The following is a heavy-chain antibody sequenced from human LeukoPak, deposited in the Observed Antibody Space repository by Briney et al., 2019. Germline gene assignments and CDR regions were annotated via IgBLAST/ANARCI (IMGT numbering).Heavy chain of an antibody. D-gene: IGHD1-26*01. V-gene: IGHV1-46*01. CDR1: GYTFGTHW. J-gene: IGHJ5*02. CDR2: INPSGDAR. CDR3: ARDYSGEWEQLTGWWFDP. Sequence: ASVKVSCKASGYTFGTHWMHWVRQAPGQGLEWMAIINPSGDARSYAQKFQGRVTVTRDMSTRTVYMELSDLRPEDTAVYYCARDYSGEWEQLTGWWFDPWGQGTLVIVSS.